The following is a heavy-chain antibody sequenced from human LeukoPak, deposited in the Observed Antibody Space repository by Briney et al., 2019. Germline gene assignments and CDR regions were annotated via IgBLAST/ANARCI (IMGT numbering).Heavy chain of an antibody. V-gene: IGHV3-15*07. J-gene: IGHJ4*02. CDR1: GLTVTNAW. D-gene: IGHD3-10*01. Sequence: GGSLRLSCSASGLTVTNAWMNWVRQAPGEGLDWVGRIASKTDGGATDYAAPVKGRFTISRDDSKNTLNLQMNSLKTEDTAVYYCATGIRGDWGQGTLVTVSS. CDR2: IASKTDGGAT. CDR3: ATGIRGD.